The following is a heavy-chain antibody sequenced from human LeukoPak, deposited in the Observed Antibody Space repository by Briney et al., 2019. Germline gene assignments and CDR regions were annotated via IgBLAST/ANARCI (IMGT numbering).Heavy chain of an antibody. J-gene: IGHJ4*02. CDR2: INPRGGSA. D-gene: IGHD3-10*01. CDR3: ARDYHGSGSLTTFDY. V-gene: IGHV1-46*01. CDR1: GYTFTSFY. Sequence: ASVKVSCKASGYTFTSFYMHWVRQAPGQGLEWMGIINPRGGSATSAQKFQGRVTLTRDTSTSTVYMELSSLRSKDTAVYYCARDYHGSGSLTTFDYWGQGTLVTVSS.